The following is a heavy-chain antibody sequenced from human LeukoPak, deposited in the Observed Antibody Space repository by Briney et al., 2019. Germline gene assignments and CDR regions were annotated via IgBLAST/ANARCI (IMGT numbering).Heavy chain of an antibody. V-gene: IGHV3-7*01. CDR2: IKQDGSGK. CDR1: GFTFSSYW. CDR3: ARESSGYSYGTYYFDY. J-gene: IGHJ4*02. Sequence: PGGSLRLSCAASGFTFSSYWMSWVRQAPGKGLEWVANIKQDGSGKYYVDSVKGRFTISRDNAKNSLYLQMNSLRAEDTAAYYCARESSGYSYGTYYFDYWGQGTLVTVSS. D-gene: IGHD5-18*01.